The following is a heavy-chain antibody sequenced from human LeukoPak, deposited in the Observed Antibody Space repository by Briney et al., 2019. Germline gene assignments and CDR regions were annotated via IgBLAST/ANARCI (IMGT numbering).Heavy chain of an antibody. D-gene: IGHD1-26*01. CDR2: LYPGDSDT. V-gene: IGHV5-51*01. CDR1: GYSFTSYW. CDR3: ARQRAKPYYYYYGMDV. Sequence: GESLKISCKGSGYSFTSYWIGWVRQMPGKGLEWMGILYPGDSDTRYSPSFQGQVTISADKSISSAYLQWSSLKASDTAMYYCARQRAKPYYYYYGMDVWGQGTTVTVSS. J-gene: IGHJ6*02.